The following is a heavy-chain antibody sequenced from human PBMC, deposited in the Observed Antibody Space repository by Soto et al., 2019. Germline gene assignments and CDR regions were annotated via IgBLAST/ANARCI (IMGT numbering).Heavy chain of an antibody. CDR1: GFAVSTRY. Sequence: EVQLEESGGDLVQPGGSLGLSCTVSGFAVSTRYMSWVRQAPGKGLEWVSVIYNDGSAHYADSVKGRFTISRDDFKNNTHLHMNSLRVEDTAVYYCAVASYMGLWGQGTLVTVSS. CDR3: AVASYMGL. CDR2: IYNDGSA. D-gene: IGHD3-16*01. J-gene: IGHJ1*01. V-gene: IGHV3-66*01.